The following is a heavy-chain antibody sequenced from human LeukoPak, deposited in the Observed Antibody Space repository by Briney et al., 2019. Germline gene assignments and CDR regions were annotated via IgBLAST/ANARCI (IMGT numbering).Heavy chain of an antibody. D-gene: IGHD4-23*01. J-gene: IGHJ3*02. V-gene: IGHV3-21*01. CDR1: GFTFSSYS. Sequence: GGSLRLSCAASGFTFSSYSMNWVRQAPGKGLEWVSSISSSSSYIYYADSVKGRFTISRDNAKNSLYLQMNSLRAEDTAVYYCARHDGGADAFDIWGQGTMVTVSS. CDR3: ARHDGGADAFDI. CDR2: ISSSSSYI.